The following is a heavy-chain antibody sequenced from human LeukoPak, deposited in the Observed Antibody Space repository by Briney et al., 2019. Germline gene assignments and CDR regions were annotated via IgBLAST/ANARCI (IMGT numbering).Heavy chain of an antibody. J-gene: IGHJ4*02. V-gene: IGHV3-23*01. CDR2: ISGSGGST. CDR1: GFTFSSYA. CDR3: AKDDPYDFWSGYYSYMDV. Sequence: GGSLRLSCAASGFTFSSYAMSWVRQAPGKGLEWVSAISGSGGSTYYADSVKGRFTISRDNSKNTLYLQMNSLRAEDTAVYYCAKDDPYDFWSGYYSYMDVWGQGTLVTVSS. D-gene: IGHD3-3*01.